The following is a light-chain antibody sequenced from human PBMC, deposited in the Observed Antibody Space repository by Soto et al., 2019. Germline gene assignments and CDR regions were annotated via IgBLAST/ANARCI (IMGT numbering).Light chain of an antibody. CDR1: SSDVGGYNY. J-gene: IGLJ1*01. Sequence: QSVLTQPASVSGSPGQSITISCTGTSSDVGGYNYVSWYQQHPGKAPKVMIYDVTNRPSGVSNRFSGSKSGNTASLTISGLQAXXXXXXYCSSYTSISTLVFGTGTKVTV. V-gene: IGLV2-14*01. CDR3: SSYTSISTLV. CDR2: DVT.